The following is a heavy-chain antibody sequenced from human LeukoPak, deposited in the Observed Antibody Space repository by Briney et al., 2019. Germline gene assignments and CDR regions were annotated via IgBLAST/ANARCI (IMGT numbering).Heavy chain of an antibody. J-gene: IGHJ4*02. Sequence: GASVKVSCKASGYTFTSYGISWVRQAPGQGLEGMGWISAYNGNTNYAQKLQGRVTMTTDTSTGTAYMELRSLRSDDTAVYYCARGPYCSGGSCYSVDYWGQGTLVTVSS. V-gene: IGHV1-18*01. CDR2: ISAYNGNT. CDR1: GYTFTSYG. D-gene: IGHD2-15*01. CDR3: ARGPYCSGGSCYSVDY.